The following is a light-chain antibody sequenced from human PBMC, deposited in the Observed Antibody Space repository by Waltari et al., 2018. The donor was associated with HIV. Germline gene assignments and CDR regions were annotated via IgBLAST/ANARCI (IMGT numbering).Light chain of an antibody. V-gene: IGKV1-39*01. CDR3: QQTYSTPPYT. CDR1: QNISNY. J-gene: IGKJ2*01. CDR2: AAS. Sequence: DIQMTQTRSSLSASVGDSVTTTCPASQNISNYLNWYQQKPGKAPKLLIDAASRLQSGVPSRFSGSGSGTDFTLTISSLQPEDFATYYCQQTYSTPPYTFGQGTKLEIK.